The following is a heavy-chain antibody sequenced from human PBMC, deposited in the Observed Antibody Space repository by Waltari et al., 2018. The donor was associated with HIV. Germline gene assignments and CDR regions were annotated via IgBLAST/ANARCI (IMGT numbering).Heavy chain of an antibody. V-gene: IGHV4-39*01. J-gene: IGHJ4*02. CDR3: ARHSSVTKIHFDY. Sequence: QLQLQESGPGLVKPSETLSLTCTVSGGSISSSSYYWAWIRQPPGKGLEWIGSIYYSGSTYYNPSLKSRVTISVDTSKNQFSLKLSSVTAADTAVYYCARHSSVTKIHFDYWGQGTLVTVSS. CDR2: IYYSGST. CDR1: GGSISSSSYY. D-gene: IGHD4-4*01.